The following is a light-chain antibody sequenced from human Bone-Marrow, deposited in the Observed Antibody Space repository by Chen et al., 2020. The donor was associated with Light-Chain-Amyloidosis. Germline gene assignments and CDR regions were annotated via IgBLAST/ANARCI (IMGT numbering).Light chain of an antibody. CDR2: DAS. V-gene: IGKV1-33*01. CDR3: QQYEYLYS. Sequence: DIQMTQSPSSLSASVGDTVTITCQASQDISNSLNWYQHKPGKTPKLLVWDASNLETGVPSRFSGTGFGAVFTLTISSLQPEDFATYYCQQYEYLYSFGQGTKLDMK. CDR1: QDISNS. J-gene: IGKJ2*03.